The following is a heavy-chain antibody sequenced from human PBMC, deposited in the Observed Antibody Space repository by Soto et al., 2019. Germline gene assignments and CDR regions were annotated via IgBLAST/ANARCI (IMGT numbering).Heavy chain of an antibody. J-gene: IGHJ4*02. D-gene: IGHD3-10*01. Sequence: QVQLVQSGAEVKKPGASVKGCCKASGYTFTRSTMYWVRQAPGQRLECMGWINDGNDNTKYSQRFKGRVTITRDTSARTAYMELSSLSSEDTSVYYCAIFGGSVSWWGQGTLVTVSS. CDR1: GYTFTRST. CDR2: INDGNDNT. V-gene: IGHV1-3*01. CDR3: AIFGGSVSW.